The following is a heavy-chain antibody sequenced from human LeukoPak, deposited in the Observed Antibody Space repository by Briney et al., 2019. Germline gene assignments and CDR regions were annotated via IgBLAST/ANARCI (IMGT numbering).Heavy chain of an antibody. J-gene: IGHJ4*02. Sequence: SELLSFTFAVQGGSFSGYYWDWIGQPPGKGLEGMGEINHSGSTNYNPCLKSRVTISVDTSKNQFSLTLSSVTAADTAVYYCARGRRYYDFWSGYYSYWGQGTLVTVSS. CDR2: INHSGST. CDR3: ARGRRYYDFWSGYYSY. V-gene: IGHV4-34*01. CDR1: GGSFSGYY. D-gene: IGHD3-3*01.